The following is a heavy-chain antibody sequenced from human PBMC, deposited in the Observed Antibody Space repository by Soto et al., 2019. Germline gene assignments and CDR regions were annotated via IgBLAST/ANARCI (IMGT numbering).Heavy chain of an antibody. J-gene: IGHJ5*02. CDR3: ATSNTTCPGCDS. V-gene: IGHV4-59*01. CDR2: ISSSGLR. CDR1: GGSISSYY. D-gene: IGHD1-1*01. Sequence: SETLSLTCTVSGGSISSYYCSWIRQPPGKGLEWIGYISSSGLRHYNSSLKSRLTMSVETSKSQFSLNLTSVTAADTAIYYCATSNTTCPGCDSWGQGTLVTVSS.